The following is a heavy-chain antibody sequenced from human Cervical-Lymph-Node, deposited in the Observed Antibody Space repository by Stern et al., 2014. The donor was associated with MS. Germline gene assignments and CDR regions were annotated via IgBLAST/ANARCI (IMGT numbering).Heavy chain of an antibody. CDR3: ARGLSSSFRNPTYY. V-gene: IGHV4-59*01. D-gene: IGHD6-6*01. CDR1: GDSISSYY. J-gene: IGHJ4*02. Sequence: QMQLVESGPGLVKPSETLSLTCTVSGDSISSYYWNWIRQSPGKGLEWIGYIYHSGGTNYNPSLQSRVTISLDTSKNQFSLKLSSVTAADTAVYYCARGLSSSFRNPTYYWGQGTLVTVSS. CDR2: IYHSGGT.